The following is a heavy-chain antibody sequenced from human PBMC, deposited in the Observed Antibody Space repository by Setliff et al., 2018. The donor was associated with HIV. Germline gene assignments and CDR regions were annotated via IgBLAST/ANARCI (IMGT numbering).Heavy chain of an antibody. J-gene: IGHJ4*01. CDR2: IYHSGST. CDR3: TGGLWGSIDDF. Sequence: SETLSLTCAVSGGSISSSNWWSWVRQPPGKGLEWIGEIYHSGSTNYNPSLKSRVTISVDKSKNQFSLKLSSVTAADTAVYYCTGGLWGSIDDFWGHGNLVTVSS. V-gene: IGHV4-4*02. D-gene: IGHD3-10*01. CDR1: GGSISSSNW.